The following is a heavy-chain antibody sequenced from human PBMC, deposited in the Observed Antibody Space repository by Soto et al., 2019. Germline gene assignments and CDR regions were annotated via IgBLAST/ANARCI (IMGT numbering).Heavy chain of an antibody. D-gene: IGHD2-15*01. CDR3: ARVGCSSATCYSTFGYYYYGMDV. J-gene: IGHJ6*02. V-gene: IGHV4-34*01. CDR1: GGSFSYYY. Sequence: SETLSLTCAVYGGSFSYYYWNWIRQPPGKGLEWIGEINHSGSTNYNPSLKSRVTISVDTSKNQFSLKLSSVTAADTAVYCCARVGCSSATCYSTFGYYYYGMDVWGPGTTVTVSS. CDR2: INHSGST.